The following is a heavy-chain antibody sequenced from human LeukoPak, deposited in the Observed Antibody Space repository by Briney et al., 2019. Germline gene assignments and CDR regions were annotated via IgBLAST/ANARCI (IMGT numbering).Heavy chain of an antibody. J-gene: IGHJ6*02. CDR3: ARGHSGSYFRYYYGMDV. V-gene: IGHV4-34*01. CDR2: INHSGST. D-gene: IGHD1-26*01. Sequence: PSETLSLTCAVYGGSFSGYYWSWIRQPPGKGLEWIGEINHSGSTNYNPSLKSRVTISVDTSKNQFSLKLSSVTAADTAVYYCARGHSGSYFRYYYGMDVRGQGTTVTVSS. CDR1: GGSFSGYY.